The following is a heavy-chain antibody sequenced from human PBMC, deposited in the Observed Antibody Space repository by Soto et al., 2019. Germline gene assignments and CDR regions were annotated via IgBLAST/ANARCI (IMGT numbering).Heavy chain of an antibody. CDR2: AKSRARGFAT. D-gene: IGHD2-15*01. V-gene: IGHV3-72*01. J-gene: IGHJ2*01. CDR1: GFTFSDRF. CDR3: ASPKVAVDALRDRYVDC. Sequence: EVQLVESGGGLVQPGGSLRLSCAASGFTFSDRFMDWVRQAPGKGLEWIGRAKSRARGFATQYADSVKGRFTVSRDESTSSFYLQMNILNASDTAVYYCASPKVAVDALRDRYVDCWGRGTLVTVSS.